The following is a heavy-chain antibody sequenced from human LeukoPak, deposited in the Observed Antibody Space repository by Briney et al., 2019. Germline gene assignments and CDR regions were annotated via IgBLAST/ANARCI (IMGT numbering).Heavy chain of an antibody. CDR3: ASLAGCSSTSCYRRDYYYYMDV. J-gene: IGHJ6*03. D-gene: IGHD2-2*02. CDR2: IYTSGST. V-gene: IGHV4-4*07. Sequence: SETLSLTCTVSGGSISSYYWSWIRQPAGKGLEWIGRIYTSGSTNYNPSLKSRVTVSVDTSKNQFSLKLSSVTAADTAVYYCASLAGCSSTSCYRRDYYYYMDVWGKGTTVTVSS. CDR1: GGSISSYY.